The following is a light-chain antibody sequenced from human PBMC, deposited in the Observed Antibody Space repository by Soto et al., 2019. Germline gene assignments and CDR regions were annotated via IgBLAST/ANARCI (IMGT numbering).Light chain of an antibody. Sequence: QSALTQPASVSGSPGQSITISCTGTSSDVDGYNYVSWYQQHPGKAPKLMIYDVSTRPSGVSNRFSGSQSGNTASLTISGLQAEDEADYYCSSYTSSSTLVFGGGTKLTVL. CDR2: DVS. CDR3: SSYTSSSTLV. J-gene: IGLJ2*01. V-gene: IGLV2-14*01. CDR1: SSDVDGYNY.